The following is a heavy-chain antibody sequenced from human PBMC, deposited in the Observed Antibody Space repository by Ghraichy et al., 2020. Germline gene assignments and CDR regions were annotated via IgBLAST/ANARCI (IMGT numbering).Heavy chain of an antibody. D-gene: IGHD5-12*01. J-gene: IGHJ4*02. CDR1: GFTFSSYA. CDR3: AKHGDREPLTGSGYDYFDY. CDR2: ISGSGGST. Sequence: GESLNISCAASGFTFSSYAMSWVRQAPGKGLEWVSAISGSGGSTYYADSVKGRFTISRDNSKNTLYLQMNSLRAEDTAVYYCAKHGDREPLTGSGYDYFDYWGQGTLVTVSS. V-gene: IGHV3-23*01.